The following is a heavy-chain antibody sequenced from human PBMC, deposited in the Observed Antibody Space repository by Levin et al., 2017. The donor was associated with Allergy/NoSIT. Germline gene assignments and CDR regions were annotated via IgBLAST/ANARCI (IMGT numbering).Heavy chain of an antibody. CDR1: GFSLNTSGVN. Sequence: ESGPTLVKPTQTLTLTCTFSGFSLNTSGVNVGWIRQPPGRALEWLALIYWDDDKRYSPSLKNRLTITKDTSKNQVVLTMTNMDPVDTATYYCAHRRRWERRDGFDYWGQGTLVTVSS. J-gene: IGHJ4*02. D-gene: IGHD5-24*01. V-gene: IGHV2-5*02. CDR3: AHRRRWERRDGFDY. CDR2: IYWDDDK.